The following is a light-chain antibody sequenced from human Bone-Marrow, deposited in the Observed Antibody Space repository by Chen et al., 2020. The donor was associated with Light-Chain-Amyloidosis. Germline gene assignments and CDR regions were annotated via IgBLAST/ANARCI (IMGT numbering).Light chain of an antibody. CDR2: EVN. V-gene: IGLV2-14*01. J-gene: IGLJ1*01. CDR1: SRDIGSYNY. Sequence: QSALTQPASVSGSPGQSITISCTGTSRDIGSYNYVSWYQQFPGKAPNLILYEVNQRPSGISHRFGGTKSDNTTYRNSSGLQGEDEAVDYCSAYSMRTNQYVFGTGTTVTVL. CDR3: SAYSMRTNQYV.